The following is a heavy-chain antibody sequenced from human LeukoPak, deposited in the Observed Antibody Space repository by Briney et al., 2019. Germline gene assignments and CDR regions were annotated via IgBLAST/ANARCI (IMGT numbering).Heavy chain of an antibody. CDR3: ARDNPISKWSGAFDI. Sequence: GGSLRLSCPASGFTVSSNYMSWARQAPGKGLEWVSVIYRGGNTYYADSVKGRFTISEDKSKNTVYLQMSSLRAEDTAVYYCARDNPISKWSGAFDIWGQGTVVTVSS. J-gene: IGHJ3*02. D-gene: IGHD2-15*01. CDR2: IYRGGNT. V-gene: IGHV3-66*01. CDR1: GFTVSSNY.